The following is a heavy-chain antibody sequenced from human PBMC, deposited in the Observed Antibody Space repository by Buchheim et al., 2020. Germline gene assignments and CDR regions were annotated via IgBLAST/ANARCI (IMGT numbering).Heavy chain of an antibody. Sequence: QVQLVESGGGVVQPGRSLRLSCAASGFTFSSYGMHWVRQAPGKGLERVAVISYDGSNKYYADSVKGRFTISRDNSKNTLYLQMNSLRAEDTAVYYCAKVRVDYYDSSGVGAFDIWGQGT. CDR2: ISYDGSNK. CDR3: AKVRVDYYDSSGVGAFDI. V-gene: IGHV3-30*18. CDR1: GFTFSSYG. D-gene: IGHD3-22*01. J-gene: IGHJ3*02.